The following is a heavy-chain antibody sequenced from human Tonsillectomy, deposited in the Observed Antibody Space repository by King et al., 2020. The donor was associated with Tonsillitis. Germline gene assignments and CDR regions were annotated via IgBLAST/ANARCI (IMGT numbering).Heavy chain of an antibody. Sequence: QLQESGPGLVKPSQTLSLTCTVSGGSVSSGGYYWSWIRQHPGNGLEWIGYISYSGTTYYNPSLKSRVTISVDTSKNKFSLKLSSGTAADTAVYFCARDLNYYGVDVWGQGTTVTVSS. CDR3: ARDLNYYGVDV. CDR2: ISYSGTT. V-gene: IGHV4-31*03. CDR1: GGSVSSGGYY. J-gene: IGHJ6*02.